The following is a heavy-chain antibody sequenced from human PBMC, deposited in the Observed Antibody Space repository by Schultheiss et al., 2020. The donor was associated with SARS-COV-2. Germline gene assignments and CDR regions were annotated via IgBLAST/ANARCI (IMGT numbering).Heavy chain of an antibody. CDR1: GFTFSSYW. D-gene: IGHD1-26*01. V-gene: IGHV3-74*01. CDR2: INSDGSST. CDR3: ARVIVGATIGNYYYGMDV. Sequence: GGSLRLSCAASGFTFSSYWMHWVRQAPGKGLVWVSRINSDGSSTSYADSVKGRFTISRDNAKNTLYLQMNSLRAEDTAVYYCARVIVGATIGNYYYGMDVWGLGTTVTVSS. J-gene: IGHJ6*02.